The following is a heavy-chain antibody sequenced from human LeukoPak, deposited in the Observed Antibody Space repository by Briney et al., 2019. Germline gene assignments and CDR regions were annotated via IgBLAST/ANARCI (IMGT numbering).Heavy chain of an antibody. CDR1: GFTFSSYA. CDR3: ARDTGGSYYPSAFDI. Sequence: GGSLRLSCAASGFTFSSYAMHWVRQAPGKGLEWVAVISYDGSNKYYADSVKGRFTISRDNSKNTLYLQMNSLRAEDTAVYYCARDTGGSYYPSAFDIWGQGTMVTVSS. V-gene: IGHV3-30-3*01. D-gene: IGHD1-26*01. CDR2: ISYDGSNK. J-gene: IGHJ3*02.